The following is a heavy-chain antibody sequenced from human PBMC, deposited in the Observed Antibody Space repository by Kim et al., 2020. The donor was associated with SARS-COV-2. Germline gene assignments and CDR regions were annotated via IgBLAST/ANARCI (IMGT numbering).Heavy chain of an antibody. V-gene: IGHV1-18*04. J-gene: IGHJ6*02. CDR2: ISAYNGNT. CDR1: GYTFTSYG. Sequence: ASVKVSCKASGYTFTSYGISWVRQAPGQGLEWMGWISAYNGNTNYAQKLQGRVTMTTDTSTSTAYMELRSLRSDDTAVYYCAREYYYDSSGENYYYGMDVWGQGTTVTVSS. D-gene: IGHD3-22*01. CDR3: AREYYYDSSGENYYYGMDV.